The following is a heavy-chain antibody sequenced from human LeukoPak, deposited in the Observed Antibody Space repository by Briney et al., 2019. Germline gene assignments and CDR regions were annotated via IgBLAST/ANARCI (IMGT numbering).Heavy chain of an antibody. D-gene: IGHD3-3*01. CDR1: GYSISSGYY. CDR2: IYHSGST. V-gene: IGHV4-38-2*02. CDR3: ARDAGWSGYYPFAFDI. Sequence: SETLSLTCTVSGYSISSGYYWGWIRQPPGKGLEWIGRIYHSGSTYYNPSLKSRVTISVDTSKNQFSLKLSSVTAADTAVYYCARDAGWSGYYPFAFDIWGQGTMVTVSS. J-gene: IGHJ3*02.